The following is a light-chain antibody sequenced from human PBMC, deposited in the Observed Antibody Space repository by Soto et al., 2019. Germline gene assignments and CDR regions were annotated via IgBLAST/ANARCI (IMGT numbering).Light chain of an antibody. CDR3: QQYSNWPPVT. J-gene: IGKJ4*01. CDR2: GAS. CDR1: QSVSTK. Sequence: ETVMTQSPATLSVSPGERATLSCRASQSVSTKVAWYQQKPGQAPSLLTYGASTRATGIPARFSGSGSGTEFTLTISSLQSEDFAVYYCQQYSNWPPVTFGGGTKVDIK. V-gene: IGKV3-15*01.